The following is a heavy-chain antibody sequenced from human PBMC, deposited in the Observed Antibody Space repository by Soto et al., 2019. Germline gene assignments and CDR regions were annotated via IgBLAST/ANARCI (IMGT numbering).Heavy chain of an antibody. J-gene: IGHJ3*02. CDR3: ARASGSSTSCYFGDAFDS. CDR2: ISAYNGNT. V-gene: IGHV1-18*04. CDR1: GYTFTSYG. Sequence: ASVQVSCKASGYTFTSYGISWVRQAPGQGLEWMGWISAYNGNTNYAQKLQGRVTMTTDTSTSTAYMELRSLRSDDTAVDYCARASGSSTSCYFGDAFDSWGQGKMVIVS. D-gene: IGHD2-2*01.